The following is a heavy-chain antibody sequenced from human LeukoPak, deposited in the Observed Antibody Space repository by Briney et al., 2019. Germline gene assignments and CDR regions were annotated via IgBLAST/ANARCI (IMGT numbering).Heavy chain of an antibody. CDR3: ARRLIAATIDY. D-gene: IGHD6-25*01. J-gene: IGHJ4*02. V-gene: IGHV4-39*01. CDR2: VYYSGTT. Sequence: PSETLSLTCTVFGGSLSSSIYYWAWIRQPPGKGLEWIGSVYYSGTTFYNPSLKSLLTISVYTSKNQFSLKLSSVTAADTALYYCARRLIAATIDYWGQGTMVTVSS. CDR1: GGSLSSSIYY.